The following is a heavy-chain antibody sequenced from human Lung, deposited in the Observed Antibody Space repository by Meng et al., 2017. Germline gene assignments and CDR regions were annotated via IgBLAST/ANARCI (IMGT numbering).Heavy chain of an antibody. CDR1: GGPISSSSYY. CDR3: ARVKYSSSWYLDF. D-gene: IGHD6-13*01. Sequence: LPLQESGPGLGKPSETLSLTLTVSGGPISSSSYYWGWIRQPPGKGLEWIGSISDGGNTYYNPSLQSRVSISVDTSKNQFSLKLRSVTAADTAVYYCARVKYSSSWYLDFWGQGALVTVSS. V-gene: IGHV4-39*07. CDR2: ISDGGNT. J-gene: IGHJ4*02.